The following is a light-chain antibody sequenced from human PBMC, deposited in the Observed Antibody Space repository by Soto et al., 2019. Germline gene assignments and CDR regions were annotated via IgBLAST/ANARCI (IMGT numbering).Light chain of an antibody. J-gene: IGLJ7*01. CDR1: SSNIGNDY. CDR2: DNN. V-gene: IGLV1-51*01. Sequence: QSVLTQPPSVSAAPGQKVTISCSGSSSNIGNDYVSWYQQLPKTAPKLLIYDNNKRPSGTPDRFSGSKSGTSATLGITGLQTGDEANYYCATWDTSLSAVVFGGATQLTVL. CDR3: ATWDTSLSAVV.